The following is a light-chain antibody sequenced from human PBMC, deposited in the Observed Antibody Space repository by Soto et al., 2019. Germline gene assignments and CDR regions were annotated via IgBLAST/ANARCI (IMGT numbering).Light chain of an antibody. CDR1: ISNIGAHYD. V-gene: IGLV1-40*01. J-gene: IGLJ2*01. Sequence: QSVLTQPPSVSGAPGQRVTISCAGSISNIGAHYDVHWYQQIPGTAPKLLIYGNIHRPSGVPDRFSGSRSGTSASLAISGLQTGDEADYYCGAWDGTMDGPVLGGGTKVTVL. CDR3: GAWDGTMDGPV. CDR2: GNI.